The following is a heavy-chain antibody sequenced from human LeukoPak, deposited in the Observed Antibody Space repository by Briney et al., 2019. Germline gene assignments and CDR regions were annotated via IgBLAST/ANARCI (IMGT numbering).Heavy chain of an antibody. CDR3: AKDMGMYYDILTGTPFDI. D-gene: IGHD3-9*01. CDR1: GFTFDDYA. CDR2: ISWNSGSI. V-gene: IGHV3-9*01. Sequence: GRSLRLSCAASGFTFDDYAMHWVRQAPGKGLEWVSGISWNSGSIGYADSVKGRFTISRDNAKNSLYLQMNSLRAEDTALYYCAKDMGMYYDILTGTPFDIWGQGTMVTVSS. J-gene: IGHJ3*02.